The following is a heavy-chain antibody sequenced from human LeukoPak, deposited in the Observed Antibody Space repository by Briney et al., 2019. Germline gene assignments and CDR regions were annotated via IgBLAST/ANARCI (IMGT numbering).Heavy chain of an antibody. J-gene: IGHJ3*02. Sequence: GGSLRLSCAASGFTFSRHWVSWGRQAPGKGLEWVARINGDGSEKDYVDSVKGRFTISSDNAKNLLYLQMNSLSVEDTAVYYCARSGVPHAFDIWGQGTMVTVSS. CDR3: ARSGVPHAFDI. V-gene: IGHV3-7*04. D-gene: IGHD3-10*01. CDR1: GFTFSRHW. CDR2: INGDGSEK.